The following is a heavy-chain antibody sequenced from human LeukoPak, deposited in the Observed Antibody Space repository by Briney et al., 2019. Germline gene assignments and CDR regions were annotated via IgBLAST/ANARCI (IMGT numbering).Heavy chain of an antibody. Sequence: SVKVSCKPSGGSFSSNIIGWVRQAPGQRLEWMGGIVPIFGKTKYAQKFQGRVTITTDESSSTAYMELSSLRSDDTAIYYCARGWGIPAPISWFDPWGQGTLVTVSS. V-gene: IGHV1-69*05. J-gene: IGHJ5*02. CDR1: GGSFSSNI. D-gene: IGHD2-2*01. CDR2: IVPIFGKT. CDR3: ARGWGIPAPISWFDP.